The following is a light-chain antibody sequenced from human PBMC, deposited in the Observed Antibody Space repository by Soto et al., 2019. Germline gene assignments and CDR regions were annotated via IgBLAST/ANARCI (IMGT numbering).Light chain of an antibody. CDR1: QSVNSNY. V-gene: IGKV3-20*01. CDR3: QHYESTPPT. J-gene: IGKJ1*01. CDR2: GAS. Sequence: PGDRATLSCRASQSVNSNYLAWYQRKPGQAPRLLIYGASNRATDIPYRFSASGSGTDFTLTITRLEAEDFAVYYCQHYESTPPTFGQGTKVEVK.